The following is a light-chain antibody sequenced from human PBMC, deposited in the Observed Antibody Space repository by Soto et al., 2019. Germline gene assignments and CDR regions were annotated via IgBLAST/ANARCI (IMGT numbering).Light chain of an antibody. V-gene: IGKV3-11*01. CDR3: QQRSSWPLT. J-gene: IGKJ4*01. CDR2: DTF. Sequence: VVLTQSPSSLSLSQGERATLSCRASQDISTYLAWYQQRPGQAPRLFIYDTFNRASGAPDRFSGSGSGTVFTLTITDVAPEDSAIYYCQQRSSWPLTFGGRTKVDI. CDR1: QDISTY.